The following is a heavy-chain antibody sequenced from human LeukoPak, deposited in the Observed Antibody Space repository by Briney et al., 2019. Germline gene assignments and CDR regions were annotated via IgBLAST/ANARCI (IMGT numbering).Heavy chain of an antibody. CDR1: GDSISDFS. D-gene: IGHD3-3*01. CDR3: ARVFRGAVTSNWFDP. CDR2: ISSSGTS. Sequence: PSETLSLTCTVSGDSISDFSWTWIRQTPGKGLERIGFISSSGTSHYSPSLESRVTFSLDTSKSQFSLSLKSVTAADTAVYYCARVFRGAVTSNWFDPWGQGILVTVSS. V-gene: IGHV4-59*01. J-gene: IGHJ5*02.